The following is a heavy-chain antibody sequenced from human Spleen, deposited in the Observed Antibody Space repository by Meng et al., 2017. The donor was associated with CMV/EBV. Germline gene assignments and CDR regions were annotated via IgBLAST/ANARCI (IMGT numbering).Heavy chain of an antibody. CDR1: GGSVSSPTYY. CDR3: ASLSAAASLY. CDR2: IYYSGST. Sequence: CTVSGGSVSSPTYYWRWIRQPPGKGLEWIAYIYYSGSTSYNPSLKSRVTISVDASKNQFSLRLTSVTAADSAVYYCASLSAAASLYWGQGTLVTVSS. D-gene: IGHD6-13*01. V-gene: IGHV4-61*01. J-gene: IGHJ4*02.